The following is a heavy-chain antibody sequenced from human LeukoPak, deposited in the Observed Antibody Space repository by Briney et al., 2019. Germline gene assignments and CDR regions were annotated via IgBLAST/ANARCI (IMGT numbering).Heavy chain of an antibody. J-gene: IGHJ3*02. CDR2: ISSDGSNK. V-gene: IGHV3-30-3*01. CDR3: ARGISSSWYYAFDI. Sequence: GGSLRLSCAASGFTFSTYAIHWVRQAPGKGLEWVAVISSDGSNKYYADSVKGRFTISRDNSKSTLYLQMNSLRAEDTAVYYCARGISSSWYYAFDIWGQGTMVTVSS. CDR1: GFTFSTYA. D-gene: IGHD6-13*01.